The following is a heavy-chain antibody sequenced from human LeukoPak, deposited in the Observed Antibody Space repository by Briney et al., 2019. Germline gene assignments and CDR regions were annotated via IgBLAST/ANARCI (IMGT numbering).Heavy chain of an antibody. CDR3: ALTPNSNWFDF. Sequence: SETLSLTCTVSGDSTNNFYWNWIRQSPGRGLEWIGNIHYSGSSVYNPSLKSRGTISIDTSRRQFFLKLNSVTAADTAVYFCALTPNSNWFDFWGPGTLVTVSS. CDR2: IHYSGSS. J-gene: IGHJ5*01. CDR1: GDSTNNFY. D-gene: IGHD2-8*01. V-gene: IGHV4-59*03.